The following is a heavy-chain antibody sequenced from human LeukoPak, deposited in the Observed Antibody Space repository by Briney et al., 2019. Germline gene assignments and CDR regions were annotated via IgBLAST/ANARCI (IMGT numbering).Heavy chain of an antibody. V-gene: IGHV3-11*01. D-gene: IGHD3-22*01. Sequence: GGSLRLSCAASGSTFSDYYMSWIRQAPGKGLEWVSYISSSGSTIYYADSVKGRFTISRDNAKNSLYMQINSLRAEDTAVYYCTRVKVDDSSGYYYGNLLDYWGQGTLVTVSS. CDR2: ISSSGSTI. CDR3: TRVKVDDSSGYYYGNLLDY. J-gene: IGHJ4*02. CDR1: GSTFSDYY.